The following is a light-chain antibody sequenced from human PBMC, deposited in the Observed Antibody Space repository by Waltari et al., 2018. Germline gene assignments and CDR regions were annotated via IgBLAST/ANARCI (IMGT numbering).Light chain of an antibody. Sequence: QSVLTQPPSASGAPGQRVTISCFGSSPNIGTKTVTWYQQPPGTAPKLLIYSNNQRPSGVPDRFSGSKSGTSASLAISGLQSEDEADYYCAAWDDSLNGVFGGGTKLTVL. CDR1: SPNIGTKT. V-gene: IGLV1-44*01. J-gene: IGLJ3*02. CDR2: SNN. CDR3: AAWDDSLNGV.